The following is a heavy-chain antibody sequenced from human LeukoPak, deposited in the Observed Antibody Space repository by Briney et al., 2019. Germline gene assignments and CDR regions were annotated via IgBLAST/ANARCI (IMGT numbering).Heavy chain of an antibody. CDR3: ARVSIHWNYVGYWFDP. Sequence: SQTLSLTCAISGDSVSSNSAAWNWIRQSPSRGLEWLGRTYYRSKWYNDYAISVKSRITINPDTSKNQFSLQLNSVTPEDTAVYYCARVSIHWNYVGYWFDPWGQGTLVTVSS. CDR1: GDSVSSNSAA. V-gene: IGHV6-1*01. D-gene: IGHD1-7*01. CDR2: TYYRSKWYN. J-gene: IGHJ5*02.